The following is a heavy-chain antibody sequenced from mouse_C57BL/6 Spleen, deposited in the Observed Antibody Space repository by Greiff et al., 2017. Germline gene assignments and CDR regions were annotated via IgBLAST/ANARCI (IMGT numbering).Heavy chain of an antibody. CDR3: ARPTVTGFAY. V-gene: IGHV1-42*01. CDR1: GYSFTGYY. J-gene: IGHJ3*01. Sequence: VQLQQSGPELVKPGASVKISCKASGYSFTGYYMNWVKQSPEKSLEWIGEINPSTGGTTYNQKFKAKATLTVDKSSSTAYMQLKSLTSEDSAVYYCARPTVTGFAYWGQGTLVTVSA. D-gene: IGHD2-4*01. CDR2: INPSTGGT.